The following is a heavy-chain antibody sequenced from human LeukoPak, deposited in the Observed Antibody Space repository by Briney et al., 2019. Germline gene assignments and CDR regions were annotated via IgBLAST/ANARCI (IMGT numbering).Heavy chain of an antibody. CDR2: IWYDGSIT. CDR3: AKADETNMDY. D-gene: IGHD2/OR15-2a*01. V-gene: IGHV3-33*06. J-gene: IGHJ4*02. Sequence: GRSLRLSCAASGFTFSRYGMHWVRQAPGKGLEWVAVIWYDGSITYYADSVMGRFTISKDNSRNMLYLQMNSLRAEDTAVYYCAKADETNMDYWGQGTLVTVSS. CDR1: GFTFSRYG.